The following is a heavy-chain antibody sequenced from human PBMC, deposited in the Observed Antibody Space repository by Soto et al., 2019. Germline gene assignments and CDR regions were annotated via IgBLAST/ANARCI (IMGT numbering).Heavy chain of an antibody. V-gene: IGHV4-59*01. CDR2: IYYSGST. D-gene: IGHD3-3*01. CDR3: ARGADFWSGYFDY. Sequence: KPSETLSLTCTVSGGSISSYYWSWIRQPPGKGLEWIGYIYYSGSTNYNPSLKSRVTISVDTSKNQFSLKLSSVTAADTAVYYCARGADFWSGYFDYWGQGTLVTVS. CDR1: GGSISSYY. J-gene: IGHJ4*02.